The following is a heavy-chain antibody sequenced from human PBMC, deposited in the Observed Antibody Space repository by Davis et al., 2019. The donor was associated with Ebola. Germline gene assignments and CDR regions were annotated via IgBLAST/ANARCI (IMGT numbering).Heavy chain of an antibody. D-gene: IGHD3-10*01. J-gene: IGHJ6*04. CDR1: GGTFSSYA. CDR2: INPNSGGT. Sequence: ASVKVSCNASGGTFSSYAISWVRQAPGQGLEWMGRINPNSGGTNYAQKFQGRVTMTRDTSISTAYMELSRLRSDDTAVYYCARETYYYGSGTSGYGMDVWGKGTTVTVSS. CDR3: ARETYYYGSGTSGYGMDV. V-gene: IGHV1-2*06.